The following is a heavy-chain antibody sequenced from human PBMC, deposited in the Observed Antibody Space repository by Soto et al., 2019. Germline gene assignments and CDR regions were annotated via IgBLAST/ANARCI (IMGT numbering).Heavy chain of an antibody. D-gene: IGHD3-22*01. J-gene: IGHJ3*01. V-gene: IGHV4-59*13. CDR3: ATDSTGYYSDAFDV. CDR1: GAAMSSYY. CDR2: IYNSGTT. Sequence: QLQESGPGLVKPSETLSLTCTVSGAAMSSYYWSWLRQSPGKGLEWVGYIYNSGTTDYNPSLKSRVTIAVERSNFQFSLKLTYVTAADTAVYYSATDSTGYYSDAFDVWAQGARVIVSS.